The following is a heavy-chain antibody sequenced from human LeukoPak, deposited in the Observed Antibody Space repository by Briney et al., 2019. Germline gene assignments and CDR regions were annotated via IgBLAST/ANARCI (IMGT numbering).Heavy chain of an antibody. CDR3: AKAYSRAFDY. CDR1: GFTFTAYS. V-gene: IGHV3-53*01. J-gene: IGHJ4*02. CDR2: IYSDGST. Sequence: PGGSLRLSCSASGFTFTAYSMNWVRQAPGRGLEWVSVIYSDGSTYYADSVKGRFTISRDNSKNTLYLQMNSLRAEDTAVYYCAKAYSRAFDYWGQGTLVTVS. D-gene: IGHD6-19*01.